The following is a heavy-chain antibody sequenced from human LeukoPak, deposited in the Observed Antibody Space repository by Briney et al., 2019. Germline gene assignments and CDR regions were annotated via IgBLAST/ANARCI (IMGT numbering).Heavy chain of an antibody. CDR2: IYYSGST. D-gene: IGHD2-2*01. CDR1: GGSISSGGYY. CDR3: ARSQLPYYYYYGMDV. J-gene: IGHJ6*02. Sequence: SETLSLTCTVSGGSISSGGYYWSWLRQHPGKGLEWIGYIYYSGSTYYNPSLKSRVTISVDTSKNQFSLKLSSVTPADTAVYYCARSQLPYYYYYGMDVWGQGTTVTVSS. V-gene: IGHV4-31*03.